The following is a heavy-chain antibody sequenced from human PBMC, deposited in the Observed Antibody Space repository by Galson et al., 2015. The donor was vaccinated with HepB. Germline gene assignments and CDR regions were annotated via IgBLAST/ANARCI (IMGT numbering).Heavy chain of an antibody. CDR2: ISNNSGGATA. CDR1: GFTFTNSW. D-gene: IGHD2-2*01. J-gene: IGHJ4*02. V-gene: IGHV3-15*07. CDR3: SLDTSYIPYS. Sequence: SLRLSCAASGFTFTNSWMHWVRQAPGKGLEWVAPISNNSGGATADYAAPVKVSFPISRADTKTTAHLQIVRLKTADTALYFCSLDTSYIPYSWGQGTLVTVSS.